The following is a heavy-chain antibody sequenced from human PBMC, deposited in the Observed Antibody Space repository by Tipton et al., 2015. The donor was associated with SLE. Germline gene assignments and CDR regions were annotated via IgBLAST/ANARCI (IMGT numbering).Heavy chain of an antibody. CDR1: GFTVSGNY. CDR2: IYAGGAT. Sequence: GSLRLSCAASGFTVSGNYMNWVRQAPGKGLEWVSVIYAGGATYYADSVKGRFTISRDNSKNTLYLQINSLRAEDTAVYYCAGEGIAVAGSHYYYGMDVWGQGTTVTVSS. CDR3: AGEGIAVAGSHYYYGMDV. J-gene: IGHJ6*02. D-gene: IGHD6-13*01. V-gene: IGHV3-53*01.